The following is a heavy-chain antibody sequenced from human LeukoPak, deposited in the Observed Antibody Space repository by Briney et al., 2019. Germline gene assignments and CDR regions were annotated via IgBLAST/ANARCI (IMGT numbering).Heavy chain of an antibody. V-gene: IGHV6-1*01. J-gene: IGHJ4*02. Sequence: SQTLSLTCAISGDSVSSNSAAWNWIRQSPSRGLEWLGRTYYRSKWYNDYAVSVKSRITINPDTSKNQFSLKLNSVTAADTAVYYCASGDHRILEYWGQGTLVTVSS. CDR2: TYYRSKWYN. D-gene: IGHD1-14*01. CDR3: ASGDHRILEY. CDR1: GDSVSSNSAA.